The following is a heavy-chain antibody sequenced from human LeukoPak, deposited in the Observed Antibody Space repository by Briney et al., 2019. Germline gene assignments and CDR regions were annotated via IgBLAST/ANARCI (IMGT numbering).Heavy chain of an antibody. CDR1: AFTFSSYA. Sequence: PGGSLRVSCAASAFTFSSYAMSWVRQAPGKGLEWVSAISGSGGTTYYADSVKGRFTISRDNSKNTLYLQMNSLRAEDTAVYYCAKRTCSSTSCPFDYWRQGTLVTVSS. V-gene: IGHV3-23*01. J-gene: IGHJ4*02. D-gene: IGHD2-2*01. CDR2: ISGSGGTT. CDR3: AKRTCSSTSCPFDY.